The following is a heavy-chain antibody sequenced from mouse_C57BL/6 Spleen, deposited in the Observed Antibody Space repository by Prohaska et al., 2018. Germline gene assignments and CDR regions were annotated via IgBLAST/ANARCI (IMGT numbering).Heavy chain of an antibody. J-gene: IGHJ3*01. CDR2: IRLKSDHYAT. V-gene: IGHV6-3*01. Sequence: EVKLEEYGGGLVQPGGSMKLSCVASGFTFSNYWMNWVRQSPEKGLEWVAQIRLKSDHYATHYAESVKGRFTISRYDSKSSVYLQMNNLTAENTGIYYCTRPTDGFAYWGQRTLVTVSA. CDR1: GFTFSNYW. CDR3: TRPTDGFAY.